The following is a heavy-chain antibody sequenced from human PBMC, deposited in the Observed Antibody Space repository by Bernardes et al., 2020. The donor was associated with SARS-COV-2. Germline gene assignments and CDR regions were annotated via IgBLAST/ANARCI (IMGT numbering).Heavy chain of an antibody. V-gene: IGHV4-31*03. Sequence: SETLSLTCTVSGDSITSGGYYWTWIRQYPGKGLEWIGHIYQSGGTSYNTSLKSRVSISVDTSKNQFSLVLSSATAADTAVYYCARAIVVVVVAASPVHWFDPWGQGTLVTVSA. D-gene: IGHD2-15*01. CDR2: IYQSGGT. CDR1: GDSITSGGYY. CDR3: ARAIVVVVVAASPVHWFDP. J-gene: IGHJ5*02.